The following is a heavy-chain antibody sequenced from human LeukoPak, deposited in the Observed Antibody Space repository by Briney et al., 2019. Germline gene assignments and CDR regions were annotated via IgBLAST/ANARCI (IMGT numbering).Heavy chain of an antibody. CDR2: MTYEGSNE. Sequence: PGGSLRLSCTASGFTFSNYWMHWVRQAPGKGLEWVASMTYEGSNEYYSDFAEGRFTISRDNAKNTVSLEMKSLRPEDTAVYYCTKDRGRSFSWGMDIWGQGTTVIVS. J-gene: IGHJ6*02. V-gene: IGHV3-30*18. CDR1: GFTFSNYW. CDR3: TKDRGRSFSWGMDI. D-gene: IGHD7-27*01.